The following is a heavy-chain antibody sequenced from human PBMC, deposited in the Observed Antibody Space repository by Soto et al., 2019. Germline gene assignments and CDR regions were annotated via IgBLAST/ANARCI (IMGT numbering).Heavy chain of an antibody. J-gene: IGHJ6*02. V-gene: IGHV3-30*03. CDR2: ISYDGSNK. Sequence: GGSLRLSCAASGFTFSSYGMHWVRQAPGKGLEWVAVISYDGSNKYYADSVKGRFTISRDNSKNTLYLQMNSLRAEDTAVYYCATNEYSSSPRVYYYYGMDVWGQGTTVTVSS. CDR3: ATNEYSSSPRVYYYYGMDV. D-gene: IGHD6-6*01. CDR1: GFTFSSYG.